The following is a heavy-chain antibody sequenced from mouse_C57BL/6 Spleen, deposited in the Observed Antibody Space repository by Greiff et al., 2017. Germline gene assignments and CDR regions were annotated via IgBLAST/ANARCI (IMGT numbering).Heavy chain of an antibody. CDR2: INPNNGGT. J-gene: IGHJ2*01. V-gene: IGHV1-26*01. CDR3: ASESPYYYGSSPFDY. Sequence: VQLQQSGPELVKPGASVKISCKASGYTFTDYYMNWVKQSHGKSLEWIGDINPNNGGTSYNQKFKGKATLTVDKSSSTAYMELRSLTSEDSAVYYCASESPYYYGSSPFDYWGQGTTLTVSS. D-gene: IGHD1-1*01. CDR1: GYTFTDYY.